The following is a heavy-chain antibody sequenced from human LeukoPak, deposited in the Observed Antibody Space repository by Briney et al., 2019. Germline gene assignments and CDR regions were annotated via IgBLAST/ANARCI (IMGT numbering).Heavy chain of an antibody. V-gene: IGHV3-13*01. D-gene: IGHD6-13*01. Sequence: PGGSLRLSCAASGFTFSSYDMHWVRQATGKGLEWDSAIGTAGDTYYPGSVKGRFTISRENAKNSLYLQMNSLRAGDTAVYYCARGYFGSWYYFDCWGQGTLVTVSS. J-gene: IGHJ4*02. CDR1: GFTFSSYD. CDR2: IGTAGDT. CDR3: ARGYFGSWYYFDC.